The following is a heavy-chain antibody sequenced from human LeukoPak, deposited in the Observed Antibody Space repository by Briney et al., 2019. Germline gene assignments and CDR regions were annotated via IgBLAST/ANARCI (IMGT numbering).Heavy chain of an antibody. J-gene: IGHJ4*02. CDR3: ARDFYDSSGYYYWLGH. V-gene: IGHV3-33*01. CDR2: IWYDGSNK. CDR1: GFTFSSYG. Sequence: GRSLRLSCAASGFTFSSYGMHWVRQAPGKGLEWVAVIWYDGSNKYYADSVKGRFTISRDNSKNTLYLQMNSLRAEDTAVYYYARDFYDSSGYYYWLGHWGQGTLVTVSS. D-gene: IGHD3-22*01.